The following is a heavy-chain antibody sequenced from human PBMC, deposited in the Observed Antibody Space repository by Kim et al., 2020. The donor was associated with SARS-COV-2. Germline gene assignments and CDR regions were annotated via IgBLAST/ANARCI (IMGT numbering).Heavy chain of an antibody. D-gene: IGHD2-2*01. CDR2: IKHSGSS. V-gene: IGHV4-34*01. Sequence: SETLSLTCAVSGGSFSGYYWSWIRQPPGKGLEWIGEIKHSGSSDFNPSLKSRVTISVDTSKNQLSLKLSSVTAADTAVYYCVRGRGVIVLGVKYGLDVWG. J-gene: IGHJ6*01. CDR3: VRGRGVIVLGVKYGLDV. CDR1: GGSFSGYY.